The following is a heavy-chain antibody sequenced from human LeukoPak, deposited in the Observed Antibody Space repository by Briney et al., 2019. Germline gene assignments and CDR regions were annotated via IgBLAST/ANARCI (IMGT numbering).Heavy chain of an antibody. J-gene: IGHJ5*02. D-gene: IGHD6-25*01. CDR3: ARDQVSGTWANWFDP. CDR2: ISSSSSTI. CDR1: GFTFSSYS. Sequence: PGGSLRLSCAASGFTFSSYSMNWVRQAPGKGLEWVSYISSSSSTIYYADSVKGRFTISRDNAKNSLYPQMNSLRAEDTAVYFCARDQVSGTWANWFDPWGQGTLVTVSS. V-gene: IGHV3-48*04.